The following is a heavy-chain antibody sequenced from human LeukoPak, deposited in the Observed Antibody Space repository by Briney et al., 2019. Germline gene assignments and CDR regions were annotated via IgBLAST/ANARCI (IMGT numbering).Heavy chain of an antibody. CDR3: ARVPRNWNAFDI. Sequence: PGGSLRLSCAASGFTFSSYAMSWVRQAPGKGLEWVSAISGSGGSTYYADSVKGRFTISRDNSKNTLYLQMNRLRAEDTAVYYCARVPRNWNAFDIWGQGTMVTVSS. J-gene: IGHJ3*02. D-gene: IGHD1-1*01. CDR1: GFTFSSYA. CDR2: ISGSGGST. V-gene: IGHV3-23*01.